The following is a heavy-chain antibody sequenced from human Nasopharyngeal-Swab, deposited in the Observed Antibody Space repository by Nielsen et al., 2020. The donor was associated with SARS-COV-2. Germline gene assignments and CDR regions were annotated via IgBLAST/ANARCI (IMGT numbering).Heavy chain of an antibody. CDR3: ARVTYDILTGYSRIDY. CDR2: INHSGST. J-gene: IGHJ4*02. D-gene: IGHD3-9*01. V-gene: IGHV4-34*10. CDR1: GGSFSASY. Sequence: GSLRLSCAVYGGSFSASYWGWIRQPPGKGLEWIGEINHSGSTNYNPSLKSRITISVDTSRNQFSLRLRSLTAADTAVYYCARVTYDILTGYSRIDYWGQGTLVTVSS.